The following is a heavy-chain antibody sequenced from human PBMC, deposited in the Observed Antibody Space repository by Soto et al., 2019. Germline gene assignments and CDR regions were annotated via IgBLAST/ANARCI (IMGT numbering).Heavy chain of an antibody. Sequence: GGSLRLSCAASGLTFRAYVMNWVRQAPGQGLEWVSGISGSGDSTYYADSVKGRFTVSRDNSKNTLYLQMNSLRAEDTAVYYCVKAVTPGVKTMSWRGQGTQVTVSS. CDR2: ISGSGDST. J-gene: IGHJ4*02. D-gene: IGHD2-8*01. V-gene: IGHV3-23*01. CDR3: VKAVTPGVKTMSW. CDR1: GLTFRAYV.